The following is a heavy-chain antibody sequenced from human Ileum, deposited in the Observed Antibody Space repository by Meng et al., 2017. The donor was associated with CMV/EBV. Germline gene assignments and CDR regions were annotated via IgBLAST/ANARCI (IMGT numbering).Heavy chain of an antibody. CDR2: ISSSCGST. Sequence: GGSLRLSCVVSGLTFSSYGMSWVRQAPGHGLEWVSVISSSCGSTYYAVSVKGRFTVSRDNSKNTLYLQMKSLRAEDTAVYYCASGWYVDYWGQGTLVTVSS. CDR3: ASGWYVDY. V-gene: IGHV3-23*01. CDR1: GLTFSSYG. D-gene: IGHD6-19*01. J-gene: IGHJ4*02.